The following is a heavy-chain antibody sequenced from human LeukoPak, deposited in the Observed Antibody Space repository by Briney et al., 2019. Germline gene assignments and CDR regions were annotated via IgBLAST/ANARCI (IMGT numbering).Heavy chain of an antibody. CDR2: INPSGGST. Sequence: ASVKVSCKASGYTFTSYYMHWVRQAPGQGLEWMRIINPSGGSTSYAQKFQGRVTMTRDTSTSTVYMELSSLRSEDTAVYYCARVDNSPTPLQWHFDYWGQGTLVTVSS. CDR1: GYTFTSYY. CDR3: ARVDNSPTPLQWHFDY. D-gene: IGHD5-24*01. V-gene: IGHV1-46*01. J-gene: IGHJ4*02.